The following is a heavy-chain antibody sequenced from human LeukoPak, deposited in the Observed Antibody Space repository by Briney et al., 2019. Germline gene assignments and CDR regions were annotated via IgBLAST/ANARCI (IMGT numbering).Heavy chain of an antibody. CDR2: IGGSGDMT. CDR1: GFTFSSYA. J-gene: IGHJ4*02. Sequence: GGSLRLSCAASGFTFSSYAMTWVRQAPGKGLEWVSGIGGSGDMTNYADSVKGRFTISRDNSKNTLHLQMNSLRAEDTALYYCAKGSAVTSFEGRHWGQGTLVTVSS. V-gene: IGHV3-23*01. CDR3: AKGSAVTSFEGRH. D-gene: IGHD4-17*01.